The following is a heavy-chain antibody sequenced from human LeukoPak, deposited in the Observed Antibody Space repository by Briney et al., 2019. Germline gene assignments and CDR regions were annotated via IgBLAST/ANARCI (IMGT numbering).Heavy chain of an antibody. CDR3: ARVLCSGGTCYSWGY. J-gene: IGHJ4*02. D-gene: IGHD2-15*01. CDR2: MNPSTANT. Sequence: ASVKVSCKASGYTFSSYDINWVRQATGQGLEWMGWMNPSTANTGYAQKFQGRVTMTRNTSISTAYMELSSLRSEDTAVYYCARVLCSGGTCYSWGYWGQGTLVTVSS. V-gene: IGHV1-8*01. CDR1: GYTFSSYD.